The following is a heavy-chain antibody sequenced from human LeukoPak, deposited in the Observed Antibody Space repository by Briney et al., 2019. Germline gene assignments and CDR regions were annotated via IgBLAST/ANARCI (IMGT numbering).Heavy chain of an antibody. CDR3: AREGSDYYGSGSYFRSYYYYMDV. Sequence: SETLSLTCTVSGGSISSYYWSWIRQPAGKGLEWIGRIYTSGSTNYNPSLKSRVTMSVDTSKNQFSLKLSSVTAADTAVYYCAREGSDYYGSGSYFRSYYYYMDVWGKGTTVTISS. CDR2: IYTSGST. D-gene: IGHD3-10*01. J-gene: IGHJ6*03. V-gene: IGHV4-4*07. CDR1: GGSISSYY.